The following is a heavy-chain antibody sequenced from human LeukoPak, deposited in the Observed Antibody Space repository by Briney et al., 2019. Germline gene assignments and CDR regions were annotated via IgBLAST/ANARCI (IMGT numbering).Heavy chain of an antibody. V-gene: IGHV3-23*01. Sequence: GGSLGLSCAASGFTFSPSAISWVRQAPGKGLQWVSAISGSDRHDTTYYADSVKGRFTISRDNAKNSLYLQMNSLRAEDTAVYYCAIRGLYRNAFDIWGQGA. CDR2: ISGSDRHDTT. CDR1: GFTFSPSA. D-gene: IGHD3-16*01. J-gene: IGHJ3*02. CDR3: AIRGLYRNAFDI.